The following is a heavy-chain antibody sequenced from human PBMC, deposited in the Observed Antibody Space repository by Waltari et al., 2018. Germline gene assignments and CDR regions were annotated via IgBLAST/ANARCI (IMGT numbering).Heavy chain of an antibody. CDR2: LHYEGYDT. V-gene: IGHV3-30*02. Sequence: QVQLVESGGRVVQPGGSLRLSCTSSGFTLRTSGMHCVRQAPGKGLESVAFLHYEGYDTFYADSVKGRFTISRDTSTNTLFLLMNSLRPEDTAVYYCANNPYCFNGHCLREFDYWGQGTLVTVSS. J-gene: IGHJ4*02. CDR1: GFTLRTSG. CDR3: ANNPYCFNGHCLREFDY. D-gene: IGHD2-21*02.